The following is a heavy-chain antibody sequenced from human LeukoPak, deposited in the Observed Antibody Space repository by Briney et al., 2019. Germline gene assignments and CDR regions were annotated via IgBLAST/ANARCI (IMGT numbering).Heavy chain of an antibody. Sequence: ASVKVSCKASGYTFTGYYMHWVRQAPGQGLEWMGIINPSGGSTTYAQKFQGRVTMTRDTSTSTVYMELSSLRSEDTAVYYCARGSGTIFGVVIIWGQGTLVTVSS. CDR1: GYTFTGYY. CDR3: ARGSGTIFGVVII. CDR2: INPSGGST. D-gene: IGHD3-3*01. V-gene: IGHV1-46*01. J-gene: IGHJ4*02.